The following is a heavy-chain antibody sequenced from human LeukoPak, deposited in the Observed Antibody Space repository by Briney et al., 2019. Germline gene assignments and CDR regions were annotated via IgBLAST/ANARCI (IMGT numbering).Heavy chain of an antibody. CDR3: TREGATGALGY. Sequence: GGSLRLSCTASGFTFGDYAMSWFRQAPGKGLEWVGFIRSKAYGGTTEYAASVKGRFTISRDDSKSIAYLQMNSLKTEGTAVYYCTREGATGALGYWGQGTLVTVSS. V-gene: IGHV3-49*03. CDR1: GFTFGDYA. CDR2: IRSKAYGGTT. D-gene: IGHD1-26*01. J-gene: IGHJ4*02.